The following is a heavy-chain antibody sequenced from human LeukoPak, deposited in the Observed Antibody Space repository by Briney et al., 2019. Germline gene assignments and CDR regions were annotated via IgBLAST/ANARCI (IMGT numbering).Heavy chain of an antibody. D-gene: IGHD3-10*01. Sequence: GGSLRLSCAASGFTFSSYAMSWVRQAPGKGLEWVSAISGSSGSTYYADSVKGRFTISRDNSKNTLYLQMNSLRAEDTAVYYCAKDHGQLFGELLCWFDPWGQGTLVTVSS. V-gene: IGHV3-23*01. CDR1: GFTFSSYA. CDR3: AKDHGQLFGELLCWFDP. J-gene: IGHJ5*02. CDR2: ISGSSGST.